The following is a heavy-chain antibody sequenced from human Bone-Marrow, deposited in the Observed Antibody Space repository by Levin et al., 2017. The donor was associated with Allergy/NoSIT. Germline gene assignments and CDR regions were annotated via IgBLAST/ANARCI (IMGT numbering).Heavy chain of an antibody. J-gene: IGHJ6*02. D-gene: IGHD1-20*01. Sequence: GESLKISCKASGYTFTSYGISWVRQAPGQGLEWMGWISAYNGNTNYAQKLQGRVTMTTDTSTSTAYMELRSLRSDDTAVYYCAREGYNWNPYYYGMDVWGQGTTVTVSS. CDR2: ISAYNGNT. CDR1: GYTFTSYG. CDR3: AREGYNWNPYYYGMDV. V-gene: IGHV1-18*01.